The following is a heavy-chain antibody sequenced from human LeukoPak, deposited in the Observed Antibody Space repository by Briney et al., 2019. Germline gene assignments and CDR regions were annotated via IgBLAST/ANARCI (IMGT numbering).Heavy chain of an antibody. CDR2: LSTSGST. D-gene: IGHD3-22*01. CDR1: GGSISSHY. Sequence: SETLSLTCTVSGGSISSHYWSWIRQPAGKGLEWIGRLSTSGSTNYNPSLKSRVTMSVDTSNNQFSLKLSSVTAADTAVYYCARVSHYYDSSGYYYVRAFDIWGQGTMVTVSS. CDR3: ARVSHYYDSSGYYYVRAFDI. V-gene: IGHV4-4*07. J-gene: IGHJ3*02.